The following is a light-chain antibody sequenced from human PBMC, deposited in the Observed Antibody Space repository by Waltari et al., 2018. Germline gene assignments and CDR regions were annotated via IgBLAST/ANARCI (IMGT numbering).Light chain of an antibody. J-gene: IGKJ4*01. CDR2: GAS. CDR3: QQGYGNPIT. V-gene: IGKV1-39*01. CDR1: QLLSNY. Sequence: DIQMTQSPSSLSASIGDRVTITCRASQLLSNYVNWYQQLPGKAPKLLVYGASNVPSGVPSRFSGSGSGTEFTLTISSLQPEDFATYSCQQGYGNPITFGGGTKVDI.